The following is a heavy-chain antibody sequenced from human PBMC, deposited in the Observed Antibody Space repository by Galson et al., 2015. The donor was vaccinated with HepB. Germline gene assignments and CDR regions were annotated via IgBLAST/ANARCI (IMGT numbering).Heavy chain of an antibody. Sequence: SVKVSCKASGYTFTGYYMHWVRQAPGQGLEWMGWINPNSGGTNYAQEFQGRVTMTRDTSISTAYMELSRLRSDDTAVYYCARLGQAGYSSSWYAIWGQGTLVTVSS. CDR3: ARLGQAGYSSSWYAI. CDR2: INPNSGGT. V-gene: IGHV1-2*02. CDR1: GYTFTGYY. J-gene: IGHJ4*02. D-gene: IGHD6-13*01.